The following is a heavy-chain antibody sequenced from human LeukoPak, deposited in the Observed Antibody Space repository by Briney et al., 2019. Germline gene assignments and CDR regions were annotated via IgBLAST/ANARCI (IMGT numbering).Heavy chain of an antibody. D-gene: IGHD3-22*01. CDR2: ISPYNGDT. CDR3: ARWLTYGNFDY. J-gene: IGHJ4*02. CDR1: GYTFTSYG. V-gene: IGHV1-18*01. Sequence: ASVKVSCKASGYTFTSYGITWVRQAPGQGLEWMAWISPYNGDTNYTQNLQGRVTMTTDTSTSTAYTELRSLRSDDTAVYYCARWLTYGNFDYWGQGTLVIVSS.